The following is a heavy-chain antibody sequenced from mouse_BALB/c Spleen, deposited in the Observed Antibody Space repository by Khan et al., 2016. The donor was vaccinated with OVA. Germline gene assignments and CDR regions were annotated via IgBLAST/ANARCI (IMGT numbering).Heavy chain of an antibody. D-gene: IGHD3-2*02. V-gene: IGHV1S132*01. CDR2: IYTGTGNT. CDR3: AREEALYYFDY. J-gene: IGHJ2*01. Sequence: VQLQESGTELVRPRASVKLSCKTSGYIFTSYWIHWVKQRSGQGLEWIARIYTGTGNTYYSEKFNGKASLTADKSSSTAYMHLSSLKSEDSAVYFCAREEALYYFDYWGQGTTLTVSS. CDR1: GYIFTSYW.